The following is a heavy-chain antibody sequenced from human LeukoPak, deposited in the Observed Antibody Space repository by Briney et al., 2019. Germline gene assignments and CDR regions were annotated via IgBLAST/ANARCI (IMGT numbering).Heavy chain of an antibody. D-gene: IGHD6-19*01. Sequence: SETLSLTCTVSGGSISSYYWSWIRQPPGKGLEWVGYIYYSGSTNYNPSLKSRVTISVDTSKNQFSLKLSSVTAADTAVYYCARDIAVAGRGWFDPWGQGNLVTVSS. CDR1: GGSISSYY. CDR3: ARDIAVAGRGWFDP. J-gene: IGHJ5*02. CDR2: IYYSGST. V-gene: IGHV4-59*12.